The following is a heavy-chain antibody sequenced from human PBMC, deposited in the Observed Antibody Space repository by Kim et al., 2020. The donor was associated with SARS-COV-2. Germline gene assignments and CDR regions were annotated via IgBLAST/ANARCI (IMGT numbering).Heavy chain of an antibody. D-gene: IGHD3-10*01. CDR2: IYSDGTTT. V-gene: IGHV3-74*01. CDR3: ARGSGSGSYYGSEYFQH. J-gene: IGHJ1*01. CDR1: GFTFSTYW. Sequence: GGSLRLSCAAFGFTFSTYWMHWVRQAPGKGLVWVSRIYSDGTTTSYADSVKGRFTISRDNAKNTLYLQMNSLRADDTAVYYCARGSGSGSYYGSEYFQHWGQGTLVTVSS.